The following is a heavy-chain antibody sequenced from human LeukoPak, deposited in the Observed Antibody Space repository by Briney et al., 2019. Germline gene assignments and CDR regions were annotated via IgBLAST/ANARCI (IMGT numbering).Heavy chain of an antibody. Sequence: GGSLRLSCAASGFTFSSYGMHWVRQAPGKGLEWVAVISYDGSNKYYADSVKGRFTISRDNSKNTLYLQMNSLRAEDTAVYYCAKEAGSPGNDDYWGQGTLVTVSS. CDR2: ISYDGSNK. CDR1: GFTFSSYG. D-gene: IGHD1-1*01. J-gene: IGHJ4*02. CDR3: AKEAGSPGNDDY. V-gene: IGHV3-30*18.